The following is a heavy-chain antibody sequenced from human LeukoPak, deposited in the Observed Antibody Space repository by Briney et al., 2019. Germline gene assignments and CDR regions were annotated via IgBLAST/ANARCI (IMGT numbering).Heavy chain of an antibody. D-gene: IGHD5-18*01. CDR2: ISWDGDVT. V-gene: IGHV3-43D*04. Sequence: PGGSLRLSXAASGFTFDDYGMHWVRQAPGKGLEWVAFISWDGDVTYFGDSVKGRFTISRDNSKSSLYLQMNSLSAEDTAFYFCVRGNSPPDALDIWGQGAMVTVSS. J-gene: IGHJ3*02. CDR3: VRGNSPPDALDI. CDR1: GFTFDDYG.